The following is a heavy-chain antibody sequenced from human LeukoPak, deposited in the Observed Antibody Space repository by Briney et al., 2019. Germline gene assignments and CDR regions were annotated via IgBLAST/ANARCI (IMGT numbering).Heavy chain of an antibody. Sequence: ESLRIPCKGFGYSFPSYWVSWVRPVPGKGLGGVGRFDPSDSYSNYSPSFHRHVTISADKSISTAYLQWSSLKASDTAMYYCARLGAPYYYYGMDVWGKGTTVTVSS. CDR1: GYSFPSYW. CDR3: ARLGAPYYYYGMDV. CDR2: FDPSDSYS. J-gene: IGHJ6*04. V-gene: IGHV5-10-1*01.